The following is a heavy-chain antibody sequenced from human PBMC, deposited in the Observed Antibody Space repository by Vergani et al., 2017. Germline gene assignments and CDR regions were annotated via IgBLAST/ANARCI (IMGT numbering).Heavy chain of an antibody. Sequence: QVQLVQSGAEVKKPGASVKVSCKASGYTFTGYYMHWVRQAPGQGLGWRGWINPNSGGTNYDQKFQGRVTMTRDTSISTAYMELSRLRSDDTAVYYCARGKSRDDIQNYYFDYWGQGTLVTVSS. CDR3: ARGKSRDDIQNYYFDY. CDR1: GYTFTGYY. D-gene: IGHD5-24*01. V-gene: IGHV1-2*02. CDR2: INPNSGGT. J-gene: IGHJ4*02.